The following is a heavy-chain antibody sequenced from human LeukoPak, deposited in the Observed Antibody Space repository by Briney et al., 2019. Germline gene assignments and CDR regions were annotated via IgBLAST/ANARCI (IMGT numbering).Heavy chain of an antibody. CDR2: INSDGSST. D-gene: IGHD3-22*01. J-gene: IGHJ4*02. V-gene: IGHV3-74*01. CDR3: ARDRGRYYDSRGFYWGYYFDS. Sequence: SGGSLRLSCAASGFTFSSYWMHWVRQAPGKGLVWVSRINSDGSSTSYADSVKGRFTISRDNSKDTLYLQMSSVRVDDTAVYYCARDRGRYYDSRGFYWGYYFDSWGQGILVTVST. CDR1: GFTFSSYW.